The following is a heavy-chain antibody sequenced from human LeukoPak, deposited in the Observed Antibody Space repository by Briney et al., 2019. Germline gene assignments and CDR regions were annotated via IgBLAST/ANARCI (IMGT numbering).Heavy chain of an antibody. Sequence: GGSLRLSCAASGFTFSSYAKSWVRQAPGKGLEWVSGITESGGSTYYADSVKGRFTISRDNSKNTLYLQMNSLRAEDTAVYYCAKDVYSSNWWRFDYWGQGTLVTVSS. J-gene: IGHJ4*02. CDR2: ITESGGST. D-gene: IGHD6-13*01. CDR3: AKDVYSSNWWRFDY. V-gene: IGHV3-23*01. CDR1: GFTFSSYA.